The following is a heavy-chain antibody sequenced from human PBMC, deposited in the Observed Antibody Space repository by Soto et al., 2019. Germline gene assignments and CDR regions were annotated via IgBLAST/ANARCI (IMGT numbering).Heavy chain of an antibody. Sequence: PGGSLRLSCAASGFTFDDYTMHWVRQAPGKGLEWVSLISWDGGSSYYADSVKGRFTISRDNSKNSLYLQMNSLRTEDTALYYCAKDTGSSWLNGMDVWGQGTTVTVSS. CDR3: AKDTGSSWLNGMDV. J-gene: IGHJ6*02. CDR2: ISWDGGSS. D-gene: IGHD6-13*01. V-gene: IGHV3-43*01. CDR1: GFTFDDYT.